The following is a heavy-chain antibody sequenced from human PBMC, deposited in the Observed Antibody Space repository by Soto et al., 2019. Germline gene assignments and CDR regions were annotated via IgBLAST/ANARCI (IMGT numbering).Heavy chain of an antibody. D-gene: IGHD2-15*01. Sequence: ASVKVSCKASGYTFTSYGISWVRQAPGQGLEWMGWISAYNGNTNYAQKLQGRVTMTTDTSTSKAYMELRSLRPDDTAVYYCARDPGYCSGGSCLVFDYWGQGTLVTVSS. CDR1: GYTFTSYG. J-gene: IGHJ4*02. V-gene: IGHV1-18*01. CDR2: ISAYNGNT. CDR3: ARDPGYCSGGSCLVFDY.